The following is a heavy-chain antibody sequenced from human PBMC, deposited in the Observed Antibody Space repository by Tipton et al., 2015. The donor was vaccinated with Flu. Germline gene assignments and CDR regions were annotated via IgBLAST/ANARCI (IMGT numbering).Heavy chain of an antibody. J-gene: IGHJ3*02. D-gene: IGHD3-10*01. Sequence: GLVKPSETLSLTCAVYGGSFSGYYWSWIRQPPGKGLEWIGEINHSGSTNYNPSLKSRVTISVDTSKNQFSLKLSSVTAADTAVYYCARALMEGGAFDIWGQGTMVTVSS. CDR2: INHSGST. CDR1: GGSFSGYY. CDR3: ARALMEGGAFDI. V-gene: IGHV4-34*01.